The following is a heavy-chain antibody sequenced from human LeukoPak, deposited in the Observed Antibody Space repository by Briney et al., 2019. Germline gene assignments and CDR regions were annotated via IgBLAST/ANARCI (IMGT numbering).Heavy chain of an antibody. J-gene: IGHJ4*02. D-gene: IGHD6-19*01. Sequence: PGGSLRLSCAASGFTFSSYWMHWVRQAPGKGLVWVSRIYSDGSTTSYADSVMGRFTIFRDNAKNTLYLQMNSLRAEDTAVYYCARVIYSGWEGELSDWGQGTLVTVS. CDR2: IYSDGSTT. CDR1: GFTFSSYW. CDR3: ARVIYSGWEGELSD. V-gene: IGHV3-74*01.